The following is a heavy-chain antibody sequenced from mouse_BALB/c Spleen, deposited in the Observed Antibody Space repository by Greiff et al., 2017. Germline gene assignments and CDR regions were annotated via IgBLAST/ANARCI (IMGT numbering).Heavy chain of an antibody. CDR1: GFDFSRYW. Sequence: EVKLQESGGGLVQPGGSLKLSCAASGFDFSRYWMSWVRQAPGKGLEWIGEINPDSSTINYTPSLKDKFIISRDNAKNTLYLQMSKVRSEDTALYYCARNSLLRLGAYWGQGTLVTVSA. D-gene: IGHD1-2*01. CDR2: INPDSSTI. CDR3: ARNSLLRLGAY. J-gene: IGHJ3*01. V-gene: IGHV4-1*02.